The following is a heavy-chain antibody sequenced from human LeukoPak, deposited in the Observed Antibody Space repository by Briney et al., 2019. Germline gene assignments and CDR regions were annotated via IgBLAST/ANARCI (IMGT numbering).Heavy chain of an antibody. J-gene: IGHJ4*02. CDR2: ILTDGRNK. Sequence: PGGSLTLSCAAFGFPLSSYAMSWVRQAPGKGLGWVAVILTDGRNKFYADSVQGRVTITRDTSKNTLYLQMRGLRPEDTAVYFCAKDLGPEFASGSSYLDSWGQGTLVTVSS. CDR1: GFPLSSYA. V-gene: IGHV3-30*18. CDR3: AKDLGPEFASGSSYLDS. D-gene: IGHD3-10*01.